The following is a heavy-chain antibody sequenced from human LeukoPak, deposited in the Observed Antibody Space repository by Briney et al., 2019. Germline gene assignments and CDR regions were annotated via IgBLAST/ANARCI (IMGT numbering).Heavy chain of an antibody. CDR1: GGTFNSYG. CDR3: ARALVQPSGAFDI. CDR2: IIPIFRTS. D-gene: IGHD1-26*01. J-gene: IGHJ3*02. V-gene: IGHV1-69*05. Sequence: GSSVKVSCKTSGGTFNSYGFNWVRQAPGQGLEWLGGIIPIFRTSNYAQKFQGRVTITTDGSSTTAYMEMSNLRFDYTAVYYCARALVQPSGAFDIWGQGTMVTVSS.